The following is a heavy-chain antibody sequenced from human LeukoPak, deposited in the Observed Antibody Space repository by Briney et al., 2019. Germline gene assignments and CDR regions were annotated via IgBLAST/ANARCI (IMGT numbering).Heavy chain of an antibody. CDR3: ARGADGTWDY. D-gene: IGHD6-13*01. Sequence: GGSLRLSCAVSGFTLSDYGIHWVRQAPGKGLEWVTIISSDGSIKYADSVKGRFTVSRDSSKNTVYLQMNSLRAEDTGVYYCARGADGTWDYWGQGTLVTVSS. CDR1: GFTLSDYG. CDR2: ISSDGSIK. V-gene: IGHV3-33*01. J-gene: IGHJ4*02.